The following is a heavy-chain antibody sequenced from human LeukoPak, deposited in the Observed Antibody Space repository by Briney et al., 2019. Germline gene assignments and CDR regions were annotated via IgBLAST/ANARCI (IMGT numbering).Heavy chain of an antibody. D-gene: IGHD3-10*01. CDR3: AGDYYGSGSYYNQEYYFDY. Sequence: SVKVSCKASGGTFSSYAISWVRQAPGQGLEWMGGIIPIFGTANYAQKFQGRVTITADESTSTAYMELSSLRSEDTAVYYCAGDYYGSGSYYNQEYYFDYWGQGILVTVSS. CDR2: IIPIFGTA. J-gene: IGHJ4*02. V-gene: IGHV1-69*13. CDR1: GGTFSSYA.